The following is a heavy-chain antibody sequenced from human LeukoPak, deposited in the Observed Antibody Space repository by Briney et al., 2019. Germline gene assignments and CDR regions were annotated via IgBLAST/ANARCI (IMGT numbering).Heavy chain of an antibody. D-gene: IGHD6-6*01. CDR1: GGTFSSYA. Sequence: SVKVSCKASGGTFSSYAISWVRQAPGQGLEWMGGIIPIFGTANYAQKFQGRVTITTDESTSTAYMELSSLRSEDTAVYYCAREASRVARLNWSDPWGQGTLVTVSS. V-gene: IGHV1-69*05. CDR2: IIPIFGTA. CDR3: AREASRVARLNWSDP. J-gene: IGHJ5*02.